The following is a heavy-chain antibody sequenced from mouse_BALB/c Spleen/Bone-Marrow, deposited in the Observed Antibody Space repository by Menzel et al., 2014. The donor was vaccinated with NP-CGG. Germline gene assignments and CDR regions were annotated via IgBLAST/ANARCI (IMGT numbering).Heavy chain of an antibody. CDR2: IDPSDSYT. CDR1: GYTFTSYW. V-gene: IGHV1-69*02. CDR3: ARGGNSYDDYWYFDV. J-gene: IGHJ1*01. Sequence: QVQLQQSGAELVKPGASVKLSCKASGYTFTSYWMHWVRQRPGQGLEWIGEIDPSDSYTNYNQKFKGKATLTVDKSSSTAYMQLGSLTSEDSAVYYCARGGNSYDDYWYFDVWGAGTTVTVSS. D-gene: IGHD2-12*01.